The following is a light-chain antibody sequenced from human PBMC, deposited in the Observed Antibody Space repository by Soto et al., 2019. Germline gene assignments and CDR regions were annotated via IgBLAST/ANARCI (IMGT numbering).Light chain of an antibody. CDR1: SSDVGAYNY. V-gene: IGLV2-8*01. CDR2: EVS. J-gene: IGLJ2*01. Sequence: QSVLTQPPSASGSPGQSVTISCTGTSSDVGAYNYVSWYQQHPGKAPKLMIYEVSKRPSGVPDRFSGSKSGNTASLTVSGLQAEDEADYYCNSYAGSNNFGVFGGGTKVIVL. CDR3: NSYAGSNNFGV.